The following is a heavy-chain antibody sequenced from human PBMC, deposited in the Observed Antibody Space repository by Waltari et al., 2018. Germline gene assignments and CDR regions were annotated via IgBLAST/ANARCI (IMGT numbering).Heavy chain of an antibody. CDR3: ARSYSSSWYQAFDY. V-gene: IGHV4-34*01. Sequence: QVQLQQWGAGLLKPSETLSLTCAVYGGSFSGYYWSWLRQPPGKGLEWIGEINHSGSTNYNPSLKSRVTISVDTSKNQFSLKLSSVTAADTAVYYCARSYSSSWYQAFDYWGQGTLVTVSS. CDR1: GGSFSGYY. CDR2: INHSGST. D-gene: IGHD6-13*01. J-gene: IGHJ4*02.